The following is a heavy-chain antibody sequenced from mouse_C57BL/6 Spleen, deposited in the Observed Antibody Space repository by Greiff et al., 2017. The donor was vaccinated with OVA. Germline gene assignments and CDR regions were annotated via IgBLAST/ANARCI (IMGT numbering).Heavy chain of an antibody. J-gene: IGHJ4*01. CDR3: ARVITTVVPYAMDY. Sequence: EVKLMESGPGLVKPSQSLSLTCSVTGYSITSGYYWNWIRQFPGNKLEWMGYISYDGSNNYNPSLKNRISITRDTSKNQFFLKLNSVTTEDTATYYCARVITTVVPYAMDYWGQGTSVTVSS. V-gene: IGHV3-6*01. D-gene: IGHD1-1*01. CDR2: ISYDGSN. CDR1: GYSITSGYY.